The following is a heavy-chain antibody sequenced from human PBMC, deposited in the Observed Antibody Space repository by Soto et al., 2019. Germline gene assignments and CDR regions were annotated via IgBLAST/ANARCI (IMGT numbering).Heavy chain of an antibody. CDR1: GFTFSSYA. CDR2: ISGSGGST. J-gene: IGHJ4*02. V-gene: IGHV3-23*01. CDR3: AKLGEWELLTYYFDY. Sequence: EVQLLESGGGLVQPGGSLRLSCAASGFTFSSYAMSWVRQAPGKGLEWVSAISGSGGSTYYADSVKGRFTISRDNSKNTLYLQMNSLRAEVTAVYYCAKLGEWELLTYYFDYWGQGTLVTVSS. D-gene: IGHD1-26*01.